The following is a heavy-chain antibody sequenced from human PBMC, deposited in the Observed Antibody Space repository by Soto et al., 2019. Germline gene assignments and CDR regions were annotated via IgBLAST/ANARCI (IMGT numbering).Heavy chain of an antibody. CDR3: AITTRYYDILSGLDY. CDR1: GGSISSSSTYY. J-gene: IGHJ4*02. V-gene: IGHV4-39*01. D-gene: IGHD3-9*01. CDR2: IYYSGST. Sequence: SETLSLTCTVSGGSISSSSTYYWVWIRQPPGKGLEWIGSIYYSGSTYYNPSLKSRVTISVDTSKNQFSLKLSSVTAADTAVYYCAITTRYYDILSGLDYWGQGTLVTVSS.